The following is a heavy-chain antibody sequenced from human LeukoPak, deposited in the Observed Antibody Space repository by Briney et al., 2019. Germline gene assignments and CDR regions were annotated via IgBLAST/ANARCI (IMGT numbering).Heavy chain of an antibody. CDR2: MNPNSGNT. D-gene: IGHD3-10*01. Sequence: ASVKVSCKASGYTFTCYYMHWVRQAPGQGREWMGWMNPNSGNTGYAQKFQGRVTMTRNTSISTAYMELSSLRSEDTAVYYCARGQFRRGVMAKDYWGQGTLVTVSS. J-gene: IGHJ4*02. CDR3: ARGQFRRGVMAKDY. CDR1: GYTFTCYY. V-gene: IGHV1-8*02.